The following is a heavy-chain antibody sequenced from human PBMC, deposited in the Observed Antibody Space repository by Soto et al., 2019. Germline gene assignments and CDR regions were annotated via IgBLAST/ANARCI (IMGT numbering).Heavy chain of an antibody. CDR2: IKQDGSEK. CDR3: ARAYYYDSSGFSPGGY. CDR1: GFTFSTYW. V-gene: IGHV3-7*01. Sequence: GGSLRLSCSASGFTFSTYWMSWVRQAPGKGLEWVANIKQDGSEKYYVDSVRGRFTIARDTAKNSLYLQMDSLRAEDTAVYYCARAYYYDSSGFSPGGYWGQGTLVTVSS. D-gene: IGHD3-22*01. J-gene: IGHJ4*02.